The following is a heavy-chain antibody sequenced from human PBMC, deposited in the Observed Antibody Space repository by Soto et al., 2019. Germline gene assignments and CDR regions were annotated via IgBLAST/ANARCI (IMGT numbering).Heavy chain of an antibody. J-gene: IGHJ6*03. V-gene: IGHV3-66*01. CDR1: GFTVSSNY. Sequence: GGSLRLSCAASGFTVSSNYMSWVRQAPGKGLEWVSVIYSGGSTYYADSVKARFTISRDNSKNTLYLQMNSLRAEDTAVYYCARSSVENYYYYYMDVWGKGTTVTVSS. CDR3: ARSSVENYYYYYMDV. CDR2: IYSGGST.